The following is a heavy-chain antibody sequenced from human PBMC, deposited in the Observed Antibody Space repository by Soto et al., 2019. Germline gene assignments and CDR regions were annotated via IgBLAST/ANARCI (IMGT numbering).Heavy chain of an antibody. CDR2: MNPNSGNT. V-gene: IGHV1-8*01. D-gene: IGHD5-18*01. CDR3: ARDSSHYYYYYGMDV. Sequence: QVQLVQSGAEVKKPGASVKVSCKASGDTFTSYDINWVRKATGQGLVWMGWMNPNSGNTGYAQKFQGRVTMTRKTSISTAYMELSSLRSEDTAVYYCARDSSHYYYYYGMDVWGQGTTVTVSS. CDR1: GDTFTSYD. J-gene: IGHJ6*02.